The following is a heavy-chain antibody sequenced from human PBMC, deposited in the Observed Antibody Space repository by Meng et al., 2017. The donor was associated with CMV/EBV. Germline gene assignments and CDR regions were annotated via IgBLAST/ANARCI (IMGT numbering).Heavy chain of an antibody. Sequence: SGGTFSSYAISWVRQAPGQGLEWMGGIIPNFGTANYAQKFQGRVTITADKSTSTAYMELSSLRSEDTAVYYCARGRAEYSGYDEFDYWGQGTLVTVSS. CDR2: IIPNFGTA. J-gene: IGHJ4*02. V-gene: IGHV1-69*06. CDR3: ARGRAEYSGYDEFDY. D-gene: IGHD5-12*01. CDR1: GGTFSSYA.